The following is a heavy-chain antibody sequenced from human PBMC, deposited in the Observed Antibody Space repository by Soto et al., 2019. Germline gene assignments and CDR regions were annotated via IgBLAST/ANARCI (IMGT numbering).Heavy chain of an antibody. D-gene: IGHD6-19*01. CDR3: ARSVAAFDAFDI. CDR1: GYTFTSYA. CDR2: INAGNGNT. Sequence: ASVKVSCKASGYTFTSYAMHWVRQAPGQRLEWMGWINAGNGNTKYSQKFQGRVTITRDTSASTAYMEPSSLRSEDTAVYYCARSVAAFDAFDIWGQGTMVTVS. J-gene: IGHJ3*02. V-gene: IGHV1-3*01.